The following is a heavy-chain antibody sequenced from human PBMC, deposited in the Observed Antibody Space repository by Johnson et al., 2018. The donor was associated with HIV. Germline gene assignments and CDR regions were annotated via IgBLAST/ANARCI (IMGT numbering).Heavy chain of an antibody. V-gene: IGHV3-53*01. CDR2: IFIGGYT. Sequence: VQLVESGGGLIQPGGSLRLSCAASGFTVISNYMTWVRQAPGKVLEWVSVIFIGGYTYYGDSVKGRFTISRDNSKNTVYLQMNSLRAEDTAVYYCARELHIPNNSSSYPDSYDVFDIWGQGTMFTVSS. D-gene: IGHD6-6*01. CDR1: GFTVISNY. J-gene: IGHJ3*02. CDR3: ARELHIPNNSSSYPDSYDVFDI.